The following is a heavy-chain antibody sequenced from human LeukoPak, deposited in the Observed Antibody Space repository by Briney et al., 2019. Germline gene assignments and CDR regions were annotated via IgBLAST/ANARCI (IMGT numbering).Heavy chain of an antibody. CDR3: ASSMVDFWSGYYVPVYYYYMDV. J-gene: IGHJ6*03. V-gene: IGHV1-69*06. Sequence: SVTVSCKASGGTFSSYAISWVRQAPGQGLEWMGGIIPIFGTANYAQKFQGRVTITADKSTSTAYMELSSLRSEDTAVYYCASSMVDFWSGYYVPVYYYYMDVWGKGTTVTVSS. CDR1: GGTFSSYA. CDR2: IIPIFGTA. D-gene: IGHD3-3*01.